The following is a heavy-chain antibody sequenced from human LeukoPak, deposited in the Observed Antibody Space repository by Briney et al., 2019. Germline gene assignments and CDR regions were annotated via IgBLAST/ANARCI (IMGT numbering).Heavy chain of an antibody. D-gene: IGHD6-25*01. V-gene: IGHV3-74*01. CDR1: GFTFSSYW. CDR2: IKSDESIT. Sequence: GGSLRLSCAASGFTFSSYWMHWVRQAPGKGLVWVSRIKSDESITNYADSVKGRFTISRDNAKNTLYVQMNSLRAEDTAVYYCARVGARLGAFDIWGQGTMVTVSS. CDR3: ARVGARLGAFDI. J-gene: IGHJ3*02.